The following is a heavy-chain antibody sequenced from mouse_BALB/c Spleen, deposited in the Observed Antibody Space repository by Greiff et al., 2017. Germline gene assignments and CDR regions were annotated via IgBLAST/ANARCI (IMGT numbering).Heavy chain of an antibody. CDR1: GYTFTSYW. Sequence: QVQLQQSGAELAKPGASVKMSCKASGYTFTSYWMHWVKQRPGQGLEWIGYINPSTGYTEYNQKFKDKATLTADKSSSTAYMQLSSLTSEDSAVYYCAILFYGNYYFDYWGQGTTLTVSS. D-gene: IGHD2-1*01. CDR3: AILFYGNYYFDY. V-gene: IGHV1-7*01. J-gene: IGHJ2*01. CDR2: INPSTGYT.